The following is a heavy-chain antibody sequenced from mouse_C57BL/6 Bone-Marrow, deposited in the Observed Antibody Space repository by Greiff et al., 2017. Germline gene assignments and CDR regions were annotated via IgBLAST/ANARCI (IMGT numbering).Heavy chain of an antibody. CDR1: GYTFTSYW. V-gene: IGHV1-74*01. Sequence: QVQLQQPGAELVKPGASVKVSCKASGYTFTSYWMHWVKQRPGQGLEWIGRIHPSASDTNYNQKFKGKATLTVDKSSSTAYMQLSSLTSEDSAVYYCAIDYYGSSWNYAMDYWGQGTSVTVSS. CDR3: AIDYYGSSWNYAMDY. J-gene: IGHJ4*01. D-gene: IGHD1-1*01. CDR2: IHPSASDT.